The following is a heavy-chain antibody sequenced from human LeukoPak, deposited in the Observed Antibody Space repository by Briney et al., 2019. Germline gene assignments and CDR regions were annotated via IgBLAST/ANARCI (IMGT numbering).Heavy chain of an antibody. V-gene: IGHV3-30*02. J-gene: IGHJ4*02. CDR3: ANGCTNGVCFLFDY. D-gene: IGHD2-8*01. CDR1: GFTFSSYG. CDR2: IRYDGSNK. Sequence: GGSLRLSCAASGFTFSSYGMHWVRQAPGKGLEWVAFIRYDGSNKYYADSVKGRFTISRDNSKITLYLQMNSLRAEDTAVYYCANGCTNGVCFLFDYWGQGTLVTVSS.